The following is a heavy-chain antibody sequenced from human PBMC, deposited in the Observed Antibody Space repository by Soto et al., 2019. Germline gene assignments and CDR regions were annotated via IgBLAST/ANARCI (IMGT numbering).Heavy chain of an antibody. CDR3: ARDYSSTSYGFDS. D-gene: IGHD6-13*01. V-gene: IGHV3-33*01. Sequence: QVQLVESGGVVVQPGRSLRLSCAASGFIFSSHGMHWVRQAPGKGLEWVAVIYYDGSNEYYADSVKGRFTISRDNSKNTLYLQMNSLRAEDTAVYYCARDYSSTSYGFDSWGQGTLVTVSS. CDR2: IYYDGSNE. CDR1: GFIFSSHG. J-gene: IGHJ4*02.